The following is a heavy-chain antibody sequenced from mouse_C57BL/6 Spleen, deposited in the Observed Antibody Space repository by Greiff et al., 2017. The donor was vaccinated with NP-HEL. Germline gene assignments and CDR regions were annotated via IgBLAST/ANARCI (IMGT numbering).Heavy chain of an antibody. CDR2: ISDGGSYT. Sequence: EVQRVESGGGLVKPGGSLKLSCAASGFTFSSYAMSWVRQTPEKRLEWVATISDGGSYTYYPDNVKGRFTISRDNAKNNLYLQMSHLKSEDTAMYYCARGHGSSYVGYFDVWGTGTTVTVSS. D-gene: IGHD1-1*01. CDR1: GFTFSSYA. CDR3: ARGHGSSYVGYFDV. J-gene: IGHJ1*03. V-gene: IGHV5-4*01.